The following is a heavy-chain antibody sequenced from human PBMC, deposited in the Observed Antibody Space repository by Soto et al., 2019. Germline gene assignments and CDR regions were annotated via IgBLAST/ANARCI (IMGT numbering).Heavy chain of an antibody. J-gene: IGHJ4*02. V-gene: IGHV1-2*02. CDR3: ATEGRRTEEYFDY. D-gene: IGHD4-17*01. Sequence: QVQLVQSGAEVKKPGASVKVSCKASGYTFTGFHMHWVRQAPGQGLEWMGWINPNSGDTKYSQKFQGRVTMTRDTSISTAYMELSTLRSDDTAVYYCATEGRRTEEYFDYWGQGSQVTVSS. CDR2: INPNSGDT. CDR1: GYTFTGFH.